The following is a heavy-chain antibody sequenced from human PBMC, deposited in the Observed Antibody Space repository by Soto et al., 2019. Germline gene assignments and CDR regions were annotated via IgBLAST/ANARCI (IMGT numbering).Heavy chain of an antibody. CDR1: GYPFSSYG. CDR2: TSAFYGNS. J-gene: IGHJ4*02. Sequence: QVHLVQSAAEVKKPGASVTVSCKASGYPFSSYGITWVRQAPGQGLEWMGWTSAFYGNSTYSEKFQGRVTMTIDTPPTPAYMDPRSLKSDDTAVYSCARLVVAGSPLDYWGQGTLIIVSS. CDR3: ARLVVAGSPLDY. D-gene: IGHD2-15*01. V-gene: IGHV1-18*04.